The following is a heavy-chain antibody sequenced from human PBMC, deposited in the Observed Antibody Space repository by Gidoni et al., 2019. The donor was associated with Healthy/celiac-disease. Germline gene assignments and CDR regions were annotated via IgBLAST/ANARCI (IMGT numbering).Heavy chain of an antibody. V-gene: IGHV4-34*01. CDR2: IKHSGST. J-gene: IGHJ4*02. D-gene: IGHD3-9*01. Sequence: QVQLQQWGAGLLKPSETLSLTCAVYGGSFSGYYWSWIRQPPGKGLEWIGEIKHSGSTNYNPALKSRVTISVDTSKNQFSLKLSSVTAADTAVYYCARRYFDWLDYWGQGTLVTVSS. CDR3: ARRYFDWLDY. CDR1: GGSFSGYY.